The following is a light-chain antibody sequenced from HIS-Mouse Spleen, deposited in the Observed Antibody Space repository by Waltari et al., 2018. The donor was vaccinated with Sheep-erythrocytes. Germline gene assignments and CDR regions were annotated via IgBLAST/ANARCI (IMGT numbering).Light chain of an antibody. CDR1: SSDVGRYNL. CDR2: EGS. Sequence: QSALTQPASVSGSPGKSITISCTGTSSDVGRYNLVSWYQQHPGKAPKLMIYEGSKRPSGVSNRFSGSKSGNTASLTISGLQAEDEADYYCCSYAGSSTPWVFGGGTKLTVL. V-gene: IGLV2-23*01. CDR3: CSYAGSSTPWV. J-gene: IGLJ3*02.